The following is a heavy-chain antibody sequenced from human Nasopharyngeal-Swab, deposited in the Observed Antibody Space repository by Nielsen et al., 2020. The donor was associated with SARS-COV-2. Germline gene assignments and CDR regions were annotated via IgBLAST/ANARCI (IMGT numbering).Heavy chain of an antibody. Sequence: GESLKISCAASGFTFSSYGMHWVRQAPGKGLEWVAVISYDGSNKYYADSVKGRFTISRDNSKNTLYLQMNSLRAEDTAVYYCAKETTYYYDSSGWGAFDIWGQGTTVTVSS. D-gene: IGHD3-22*01. CDR1: GFTFSSYG. V-gene: IGHV3-30*18. CDR2: ISYDGSNK. CDR3: AKETTYYYDSSGWGAFDI. J-gene: IGHJ3*02.